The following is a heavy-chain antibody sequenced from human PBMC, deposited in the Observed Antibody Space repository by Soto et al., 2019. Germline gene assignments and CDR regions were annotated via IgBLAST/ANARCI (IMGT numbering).Heavy chain of an antibody. V-gene: IGHV1-3*01. D-gene: IGHD2-2*01. CDR3: ARCVLAVVPVASYYFYMDV. CDR1: GYTFTNYA. J-gene: IGHJ6*03. CDR2: INAGNGNT. Sequence: ASVKVSCKASGYTFTNYAVLWVRQAPGQRLEWMGWINAGNGNTRYSQKFQGRVTITRDTSARTAYMELSSLRSEDTAVYYCARCVLAVVPVASYYFYMDVWGKGTTVTVS.